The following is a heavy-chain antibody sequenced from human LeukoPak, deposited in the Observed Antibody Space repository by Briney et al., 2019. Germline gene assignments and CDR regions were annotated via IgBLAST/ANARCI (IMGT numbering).Heavy chain of an antibody. CDR3: ARVATMIVVVTGHWFDP. CDR2: INPNSGGT. V-gene: IGHV1-2*02. J-gene: IGHJ5*02. Sequence: ASVKASCKASGYTFTGYYMHWVRQAPGQGLEWMGWINPNSGGTNYAQKFQGRVTMTRDTSISTAYTELSRLRSDDTAVYYCARVATMIVVVTGHWFDPWGQGTLVTVSS. CDR1: GYTFTGYY. D-gene: IGHD3-22*01.